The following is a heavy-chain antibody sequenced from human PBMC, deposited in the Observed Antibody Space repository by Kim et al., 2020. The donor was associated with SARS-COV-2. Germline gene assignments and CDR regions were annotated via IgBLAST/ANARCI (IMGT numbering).Heavy chain of an antibody. CDR3: AGGGSYSFEY. Sequence: SDKHYMESVKGRFTISKDNAKNSLFLQVDSLRAEDAALYYCAGGGSYSFEYWSQGTLVTVSS. J-gene: IGHJ4*02. V-gene: IGHV3-7*01. CDR2: SDK. D-gene: IGHD6-13*01.